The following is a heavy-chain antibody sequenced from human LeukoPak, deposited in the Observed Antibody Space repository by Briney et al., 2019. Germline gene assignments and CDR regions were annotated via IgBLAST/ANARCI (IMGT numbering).Heavy chain of an antibody. CDR3: ARQRFYYYGSGAFDY. CDR1: GGSIINSGYY. Sequence: PSETLSLTCTVSGGSIINSGYYWSWIRQPPGKGLEWIGEINHSGSTNYNPSLKSRVTISVDTSKNQFSLKLSSVTAADTAVYYCARQRFYYYGSGAFDYWGQGTLVTVSS. D-gene: IGHD3-10*01. V-gene: IGHV4-34*01. CDR2: INHSGST. J-gene: IGHJ4*02.